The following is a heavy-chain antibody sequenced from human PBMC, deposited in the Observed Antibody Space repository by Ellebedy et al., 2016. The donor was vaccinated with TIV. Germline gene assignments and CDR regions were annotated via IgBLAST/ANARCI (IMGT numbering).Heavy chain of an antibody. CDR2: IKQDGNEK. CDR3: APAAWSSVDY. J-gene: IGHJ4*02. D-gene: IGHD6-13*01. Sequence: PGGSLRLSCAASRFTFSSYEMNWVRKAPGKGLEWVANIKQDGNEKYYAYSVKGRFTISRDNAKNSLFLQMNSLRPEDTAVYYCAPAAWSSVDYWGQGTLVTVSS. CDR1: RFTFSSYE. V-gene: IGHV3-7*01.